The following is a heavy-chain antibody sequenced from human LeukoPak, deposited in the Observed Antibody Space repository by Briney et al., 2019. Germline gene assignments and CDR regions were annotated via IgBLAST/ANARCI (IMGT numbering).Heavy chain of an antibody. V-gene: IGHV3-30*14. CDR1: GFTFSSYA. D-gene: IGHD3-22*01. CDR2: ISYDGSNK. Sequence: GRSLRLSCAASGFTFSSYAMHWVRQAPGKGLEWVAVISYDGSNKYYADSVKGRFTISRDNSKNTLYLQMNSLRAEDTAVYYCARIRYYDSSGYYPYCFDYWGRGTLVTVSS. CDR3: ARIRYYDSSGYYPYCFDY. J-gene: IGHJ4*02.